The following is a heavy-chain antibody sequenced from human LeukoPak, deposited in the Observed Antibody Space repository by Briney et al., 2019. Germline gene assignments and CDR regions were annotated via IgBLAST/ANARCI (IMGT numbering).Heavy chain of an antibody. CDR2: ISAYNGNT. Sequence: GASVNVSCKASGYTFTSFGISWVRQAPGQALEWMGWISAYNGNTNYAQKFQDRVTMTTHSSMSTAYMELRSLRSDDAAVYYCAREVGTSYYYMFDYWGQGTLVTVSS. J-gene: IGHJ4*02. D-gene: IGHD3-22*01. CDR1: GYTFTSFG. CDR3: AREVGTSYYYMFDY. V-gene: IGHV1-18*01.